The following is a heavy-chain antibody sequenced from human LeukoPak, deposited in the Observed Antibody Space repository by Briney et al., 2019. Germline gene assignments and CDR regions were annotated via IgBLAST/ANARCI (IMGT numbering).Heavy chain of an antibody. Sequence: SSGTLSLTWDVSGGSITQTNYWTWVRQPPGKGLEWIGEVNLQGGTNYNPSLLRRVAISVDTSANHVSLQITSVTAAGPGVYYLAREGGSYRPLDYSGQGTLVTVSS. D-gene: IGHD3-16*02. CDR2: VNLQGGT. V-gene: IGHV4-4*02. CDR1: GGSITQTNY. J-gene: IGHJ4*02. CDR3: AREGGSYRPLDY.